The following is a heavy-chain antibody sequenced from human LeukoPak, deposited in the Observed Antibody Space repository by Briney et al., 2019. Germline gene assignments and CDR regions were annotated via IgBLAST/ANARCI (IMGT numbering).Heavy chain of an antibody. CDR2: LDPEDGET. D-gene: IGHD4-17*01. CDR1: GYTLTELS. CDR3: ATDSETVTTGWFDP. Sequence: ASVKVSCKVSGYTLTELSMHWVRQAPGKGLEWMGGLDPEDGETIYAQKFQGRVTMTEDTSTDTAYMELSSLRSEDTAVYYCATDSETVTTGWFDPWGQGTLVTVSS. V-gene: IGHV1-24*01. J-gene: IGHJ5*02.